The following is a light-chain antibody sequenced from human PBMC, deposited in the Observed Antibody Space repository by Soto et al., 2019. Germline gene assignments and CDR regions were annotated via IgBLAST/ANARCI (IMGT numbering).Light chain of an antibody. CDR2: GAS. CDR1: QSVGSN. V-gene: IGKV3-15*01. Sequence: EIVMTQSPATLSVSPGERATLSCWASQSVGSNLAWYQQKPGQAPRLLIYGASIRATGIPARFSGSGSETEFTLTISSLQSEDFAVYHCQQYNDWPPWTFGQGTKVEVK. CDR3: QQYNDWPPWT. J-gene: IGKJ1*01.